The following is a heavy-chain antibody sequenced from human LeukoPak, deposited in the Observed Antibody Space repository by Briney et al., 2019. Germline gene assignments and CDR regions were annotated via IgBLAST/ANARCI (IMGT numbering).Heavy chain of an antibody. CDR3: ARDLSPVVRASPMGY. D-gene: IGHD3-10*01. CDR2: ITYDGYYK. V-gene: IGHV3-30*03. Sequence: PGGSLRLSCAASGFTFTSYGMHWVRQAPGNGLEWVALITYDGYYKYYSDSVKGRFTIPSDTSKNTMYLQMNSLRAEDTAVYYCARDLSPVVRASPMGYWGQGTLVTVSS. CDR1: GFTFTSYG. J-gene: IGHJ4*02.